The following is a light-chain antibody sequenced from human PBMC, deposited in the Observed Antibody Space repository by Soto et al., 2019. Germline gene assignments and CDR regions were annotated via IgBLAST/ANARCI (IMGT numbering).Light chain of an antibody. CDR2: GAS. CDR1: QSFSSSY. Sequence: EIVLTQSPGTLSLSPGERATLSCRASQSFSSSYLAWYQQKPGQAPGLLISGASTRATGIPYRFSGSGSGTDFTLTISRLEPEDFAVYYCQQYGTSSWTFGQGTKVEIK. CDR3: QQYGTSSWT. V-gene: IGKV3-20*01. J-gene: IGKJ1*01.